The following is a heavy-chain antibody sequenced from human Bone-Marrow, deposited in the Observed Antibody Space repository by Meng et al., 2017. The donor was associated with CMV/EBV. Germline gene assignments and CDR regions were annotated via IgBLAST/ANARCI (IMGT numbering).Heavy chain of an antibody. J-gene: IGHJ4*02. CDR1: GFTFSSYS. Sequence: GGSLRLSCAASGFTFSSYSMNWVRQAPGKGLEWVSYISSSSSTIYYADSVKGRFTITRDNAKNSLYLQMNRLRAEDTAVDYCAKDPGRTGNSGYFDYWGQGPLVTVSS. V-gene: IGHV3-48*04. CDR2: ISSSSSTI. D-gene: IGHD1-1*01. CDR3: AKDPGRTGNSGYFDY.